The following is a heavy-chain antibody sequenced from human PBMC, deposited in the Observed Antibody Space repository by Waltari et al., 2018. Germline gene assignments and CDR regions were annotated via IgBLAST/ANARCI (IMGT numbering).Heavy chain of an antibody. J-gene: IGHJ4*02. D-gene: IGHD3-16*01. CDR1: GFTFSSYC. V-gene: IGHV3-30*02. CDR3: AKEWGSSLSPFDY. Sequence: VQLVESGGGVVQSGGALGLSCAASGFTFSSYCMHWVRQAPGKGLEWVAFIGHDGSNKYYGDSVKGRFTISRDNSKNTLYLQMNSLRGEDTAVYYCAKEWGSSLSPFDYWGQGTLVTVSS. CDR2: IGHDGSNK.